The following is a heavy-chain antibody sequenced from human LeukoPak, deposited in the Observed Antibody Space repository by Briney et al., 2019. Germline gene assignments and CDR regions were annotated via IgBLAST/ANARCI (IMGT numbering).Heavy chain of an antibody. CDR2: IDPSDSYP. Sequence: GESLRISCKGSGYSFTSYWISRVRQMPGKGLEWMGRIDPSDSYPNYSPYFQGHVTISADKSLSTAYLQWSSLKASDTAMYYCARHAYYYDQVAEVDYWGQGTLVTVSS. CDR3: ARHAYYYDQVAEVDY. D-gene: IGHD5-24*01. CDR1: GYSFTSYW. V-gene: IGHV5-10-1*01. J-gene: IGHJ4*02.